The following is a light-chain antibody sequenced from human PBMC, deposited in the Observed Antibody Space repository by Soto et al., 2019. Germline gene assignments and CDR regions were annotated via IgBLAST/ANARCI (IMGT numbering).Light chain of an antibody. J-gene: IGKJ5*01. CDR1: QDISSH. CDR2: SAS. V-gene: IGKV1-27*01. CDR3: QWIYNPPP. Sequence: QLTQSPSSPSASVGDRFTFTCRGSQDISSHLNYYRQKPGKVPNLLIYSASNLQSGVPSRFSGSGSGTDFTLTVSRLPPADVATYYDQWIYNPPPFGQGTRLEIK.